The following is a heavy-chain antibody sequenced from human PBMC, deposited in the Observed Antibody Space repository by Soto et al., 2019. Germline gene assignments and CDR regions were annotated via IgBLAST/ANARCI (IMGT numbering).Heavy chain of an antibody. Sequence: ASVKVSCKASGYTFTSYGISWVRQAPGQGLEWMGRISAYNGNTNYAQKLQGRVTMTTDTSTSTAYMELRSLRSDDTAVYYCARVRDFWSGYQYYFDYWGQGTLVTVSS. CDR3: ARVRDFWSGYQYYFDY. CDR2: ISAYNGNT. J-gene: IGHJ4*02. CDR1: GYTFTSYG. D-gene: IGHD3-3*01. V-gene: IGHV1-18*01.